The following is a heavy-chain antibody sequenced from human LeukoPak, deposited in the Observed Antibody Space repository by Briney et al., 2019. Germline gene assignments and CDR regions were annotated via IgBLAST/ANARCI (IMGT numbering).Heavy chain of an antibody. CDR3: AKHLSGSRAFDM. J-gene: IGHJ3*02. D-gene: IGHD3-10*01. Sequence: GGSLRLSCAASGFTFSSYAMSWVRQAPGKGLEWVSAISGSGGSTYYADSVKGRFTISRDNSKNTLYLQMNSLRAEDTPVYYCAKHLSGSRAFDMWGQGTMVTVSS. CDR1: GFTFSSYA. V-gene: IGHV3-23*01. CDR2: ISGSGGST.